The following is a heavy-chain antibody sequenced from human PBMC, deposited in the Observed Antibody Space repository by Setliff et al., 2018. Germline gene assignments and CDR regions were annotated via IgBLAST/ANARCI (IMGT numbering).Heavy chain of an antibody. D-gene: IGHD3-3*01. J-gene: IGHJ3*02. V-gene: IGHV1-18*01. CDR2: ISAYNGNT. Sequence: GASVKVSCKASGYTFTSYGISWVRQAPGQGLEWMGWISAYNGNTNYAQKLQGRVTMTTDKSTSTAYMELSRLRSEDTAVYYCAISTIFGVVSPTPDAFDIWGQGTMVTVSS. CDR1: GYTFTSYG. CDR3: AISTIFGVVSPTPDAFDI.